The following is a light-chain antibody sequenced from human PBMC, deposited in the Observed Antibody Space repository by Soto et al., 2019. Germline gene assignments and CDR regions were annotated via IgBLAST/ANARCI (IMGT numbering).Light chain of an antibody. Sequence: DIQMTQSPSSLSASVGDRVTITCRASQGISHYLAWYQQKPGKVPKLLIFAASTLQSGVPSRFSGSGSGTDFTLTISRLQPEDVATYYCQKYNSAPPSFGGGTKVEIK. CDR3: QKYNSAPPS. CDR1: QGISHY. CDR2: AAS. J-gene: IGKJ4*01. V-gene: IGKV1-27*01.